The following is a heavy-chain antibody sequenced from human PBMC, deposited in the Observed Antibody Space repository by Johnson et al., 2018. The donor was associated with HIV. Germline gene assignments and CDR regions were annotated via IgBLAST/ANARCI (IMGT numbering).Heavy chain of an antibody. CDR2: LSWNGGTI. V-gene: IGHV3-11*04. J-gene: IGHJ3*02. CDR1: GFTFSDYY. D-gene: IGHD3-22*01. Sequence: QVQLVESGGGLVKPGGSLRLSCAASGFTFSDYYMSWIRQAPGKGLEWISGLSWNGGTIGYADSVKGRFTISRDNAKSSLYLQMNSLRAEDTAVYYCARDRRYYDRSGYYHGFDIWDQGTMVTVSS. CDR3: ARDRRYYDRSGYYHGFDI.